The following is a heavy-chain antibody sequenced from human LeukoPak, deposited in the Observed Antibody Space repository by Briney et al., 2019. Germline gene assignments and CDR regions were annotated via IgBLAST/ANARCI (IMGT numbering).Heavy chain of an antibody. CDR3: ARSDCGGDCHLLDY. CDR1: GFTFSGYA. Sequence: GGSLRLSCAASGFTFSGYAMSWVRQAPGKGLEWVSHFGGSGGTIYYADSVKGRFTISRDNSKNTLYLQMNSLRAEDTAVYYCARSDCGGDCHLLDYWGQGTLVTVPS. D-gene: IGHD2-21*02. J-gene: IGHJ4*02. CDR2: FGGSGGTI. V-gene: IGHV3-23*01.